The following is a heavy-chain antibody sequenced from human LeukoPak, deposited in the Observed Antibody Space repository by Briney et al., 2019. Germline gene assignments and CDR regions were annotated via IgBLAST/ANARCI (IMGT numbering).Heavy chain of an antibody. V-gene: IGHV3-23*01. CDR3: AKDGWYYFDY. CDR2: ISGSGGST. J-gene: IGHJ4*02. Sequence: GGSLRLSCASSVFTFSSYAMSWVRQPPGKGLEWGSAISGSGGSTYYADSVKGRFTIPRDNSKNTLYLQMNSVRAGDTAVFYCAKDGWYYFDYWGERTLVTVSS. D-gene: IGHD2-15*01. CDR1: VFTFSSYA.